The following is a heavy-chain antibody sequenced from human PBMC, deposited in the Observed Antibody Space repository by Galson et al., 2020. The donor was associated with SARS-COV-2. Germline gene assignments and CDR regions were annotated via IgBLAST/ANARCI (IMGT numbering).Heavy chain of an antibody. CDR1: GYTLTELS. CDR2: FDPEDGET. J-gene: IGHJ4*02. V-gene: IGHV1-24*01. Sequence: ASVKVSCKVSGYTLTELSMHWVRQAPGKGLEWMGGFDPEDGETIYAQKFQGRVTMTEDTSTDTAYMELSSLRSEDTAVYYCATAFPLLHMGRGVTLDYWGQGTLVTVSS. D-gene: IGHD3-10*01. CDR3: ATAFPLLHMGRGVTLDY.